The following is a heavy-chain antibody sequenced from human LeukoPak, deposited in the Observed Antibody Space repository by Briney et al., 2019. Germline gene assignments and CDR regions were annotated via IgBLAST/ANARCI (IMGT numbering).Heavy chain of an antibody. V-gene: IGHV1-18*01. CDR2: ISVETGNT. Sequence: ASVKVSCKPSGYTFNTYGLTWVRQAPGQGLEWMGWISVETGNTKYAQKFQDRLIMTTDTSTSTAYMELTSLRSDDTALYYCARDRTPYASGRNGLDYWGQGTLVTVSS. J-gene: IGHJ4*02. CDR1: GYTFNTYG. D-gene: IGHD3-10*01. CDR3: ARDRTPYASGRNGLDY.